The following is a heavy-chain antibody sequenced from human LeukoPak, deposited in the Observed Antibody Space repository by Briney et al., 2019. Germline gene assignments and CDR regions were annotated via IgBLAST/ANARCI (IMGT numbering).Heavy chain of an antibody. CDR1: GYTFTGYY. Sequence: ASVKVSCKASGYTFTGYYMHWVRQAPGQGLEWMGRINPNSGGTNYAQKFQGRVTMTRGTSISTAYMELSRLRSDDTAVYYCARDNWNGYYFDYWGQGTLVTVSS. J-gene: IGHJ4*02. V-gene: IGHV1-2*06. D-gene: IGHD1-20*01. CDR2: INPNSGGT. CDR3: ARDNWNGYYFDY.